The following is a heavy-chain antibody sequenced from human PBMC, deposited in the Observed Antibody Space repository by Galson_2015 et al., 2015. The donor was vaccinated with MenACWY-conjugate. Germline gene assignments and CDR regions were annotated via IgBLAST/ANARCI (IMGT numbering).Heavy chain of an antibody. V-gene: IGHV1-69*17. D-gene: IGHD5-24*01. CDR1: GGTFSGYA. Sequence: VKVSCKASGGTFSGYAITWVRQAPGDGLEWMGGIIPVLGVARYAQKFRGGAPLPGAPPRECPYRELNSLTSEDTAIYYCARGWRLAYRPIWFDAWGQGTLVTVSS. J-gene: IGHJ5*02. CDR3: ARGWRLAYRPIWFDA. CDR2: IIPVLGVA.